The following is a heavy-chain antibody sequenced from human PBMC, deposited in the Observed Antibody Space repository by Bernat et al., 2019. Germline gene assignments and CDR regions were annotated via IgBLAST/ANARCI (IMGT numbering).Heavy chain of an antibody. CDR2: MSYDGSDK. CDR1: GFIFSSYG. Sequence: QVQLVESGGGVVQPGRSLRLSCAASGFIFSSYGMHWVRQAPGKGLEWVAVMSYDGSDKYYADSVKGRFTISRDNSKNTLYLQMNSLRAEDTAVYYCARDEPDYFNSRAYPFGHWYFDLWGRGSLVAVSS. D-gene: IGHD2/OR15-2a*01. V-gene: IGHV3-30-3*01. CDR3: ARDEPDYFNSRAYPFGHWYFDL. J-gene: IGHJ2*01.